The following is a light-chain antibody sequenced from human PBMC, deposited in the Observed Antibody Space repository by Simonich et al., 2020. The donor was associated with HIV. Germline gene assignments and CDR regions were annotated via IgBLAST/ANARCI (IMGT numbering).Light chain of an antibody. Sequence: EIVLTQSPATLSLSPGERGTLSCRASQSVSSYLAWYQQKPGQAPRLLIYDASNRATGIPARFSGSGSGTDFTLTISSLEAEDFATYYCQQYNSYSLTFGGGTKVEIK. CDR3: QQYNSYSLT. CDR1: QSVSSY. J-gene: IGKJ4*01. V-gene: IGKV3-11*01. CDR2: DAS.